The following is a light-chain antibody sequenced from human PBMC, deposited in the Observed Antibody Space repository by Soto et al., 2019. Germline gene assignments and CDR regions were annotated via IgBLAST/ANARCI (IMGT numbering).Light chain of an antibody. CDR3: QQYNSWPLT. CDR1: QSVRST. V-gene: IGKV3D-15*01. CDR2: DIF. Sequence: EIVLTQSPGTLSLSPGERATLSCRASQSVRSTYLAWYQQKPGQAPRLVIYDIFTRATGVPTRISGSGSGTEFTLTISSLQSEDFAVYYCQQYNSWPLTFGGGTKVEIK. J-gene: IGKJ4*01.